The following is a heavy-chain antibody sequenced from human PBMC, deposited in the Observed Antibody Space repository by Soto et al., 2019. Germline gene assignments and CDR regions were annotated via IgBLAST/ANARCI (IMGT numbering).Heavy chain of an antibody. CDR1: GFTFSNSA. V-gene: IGHV1-58*01. CDR3: ATDKGDSYGYGNY. D-gene: IGHD5-18*01. J-gene: IGHJ4*02. CDR2: IVVGSGNT. Sequence: GASVKVSCKASGFTFSNSAVQWVRQARGQRLEWIGWIVVGSGNTNYAQKFQERVTITRDTSTTTAYMELSSLRSVDTAVYYCATDKGDSYGYGNYWGQGTLVTVSS.